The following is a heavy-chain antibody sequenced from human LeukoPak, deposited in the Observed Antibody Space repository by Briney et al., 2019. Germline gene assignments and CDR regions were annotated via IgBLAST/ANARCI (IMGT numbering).Heavy chain of an antibody. CDR1: GGSISSYY. J-gene: IGHJ4*02. Sequence: PSETLSLTCTVSGGSISSYYWSWIRQPPGKGLEWIGYIYYSGGTNYNPSLKSRVTISVDTSKNQFSLKLSSVTAADTAVYYCARVVRTVAGFPFDYWGQGTLVTVSS. V-gene: IGHV4-59*01. D-gene: IGHD6-19*01. CDR2: IYYSGGT. CDR3: ARVVRTVAGFPFDY.